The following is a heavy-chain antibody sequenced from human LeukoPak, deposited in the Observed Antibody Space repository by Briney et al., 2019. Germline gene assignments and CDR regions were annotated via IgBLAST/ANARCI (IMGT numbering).Heavy chain of an antibody. J-gene: IGHJ6*03. CDR2: IYYSGST. D-gene: IGHD1-26*01. CDR3: ARIGGSFYFYYYMDV. CDR1: GGSISSYY. Sequence: SETLSLTCTVSGGSISSYYWTWIRQPPGKGLEWIGYIYYSGSTNYNPSLKSRVTISVDTSKNQFSLKLRSVTAADTAVYYCARIGGSFYFYYYMDVWGKGTTVTVSS. V-gene: IGHV4-59*01.